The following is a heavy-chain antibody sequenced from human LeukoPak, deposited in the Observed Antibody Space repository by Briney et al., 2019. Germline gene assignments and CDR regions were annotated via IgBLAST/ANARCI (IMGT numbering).Heavy chain of an antibody. D-gene: IGHD2-21*02. V-gene: IGHV4-4*07. Sequence: SETLSLTCTVSGASISSYYWTWIRQPAGKGPEWIGRIHTSGSTNYNPSLKSRANMSVDTSKNQFSLKLNSVTAADTAVYYCARVTDPRYNWFDPWGQGTLVTVSS. CDR1: GASISSYY. J-gene: IGHJ5*02. CDR3: ARVTDPRYNWFDP. CDR2: IHTSGST.